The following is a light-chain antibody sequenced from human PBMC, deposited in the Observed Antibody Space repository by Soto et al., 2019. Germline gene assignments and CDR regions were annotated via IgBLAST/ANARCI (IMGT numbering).Light chain of an antibody. Sequence: DIQMTQSPSTLSASVGDRATITCRASQSLSNKLAWYQQKPGQSPKLLINRASNLETAFPSRFSGSGSGTEFTLTISSLQPDDFADYYCQQYNNWSPTFGQGTKVEIK. CDR1: QSLSNK. CDR3: QQYNNWSPT. CDR2: RAS. V-gene: IGKV1-5*03. J-gene: IGKJ1*01.